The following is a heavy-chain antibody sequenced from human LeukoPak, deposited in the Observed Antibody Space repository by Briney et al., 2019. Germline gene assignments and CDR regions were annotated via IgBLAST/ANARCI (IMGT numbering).Heavy chain of an antibody. D-gene: IGHD3-3*01. V-gene: IGHV4-34*01. CDR3: ARENYGITIFGVVIRGFDY. CDR2: INHSGST. CDR1: GGSFSGYY. J-gene: IGHJ4*02. Sequence: LETLSLTCAVYGGSFSGYYWSWIRQPPGKGLEWIGEINHSGSTNYNPSLKSRVTISVDTSKNQFSLKLSSVTAADTAVYYCARENYGITIFGVVIRGFDYWGQGTLVTVSS.